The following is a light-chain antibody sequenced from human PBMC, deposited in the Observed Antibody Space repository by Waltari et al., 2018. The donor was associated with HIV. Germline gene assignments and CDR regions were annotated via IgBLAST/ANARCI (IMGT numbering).Light chain of an antibody. CDR2: EGS. CDR1: SSAVGSHNL. CDR3: CSYAGSSTFVV. J-gene: IGLJ2*01. V-gene: IGLV2-23*01. Sequence: QSALTQPASASGSPGQSITISCTGTSSAVGSHNLVSWYQQHPGKAPKLMIYEGSKRPSGVSNRFSGSKSGNTASLTISGLQAEDEADYYCCSYAGSSTFVVFGGGTKLTVL.